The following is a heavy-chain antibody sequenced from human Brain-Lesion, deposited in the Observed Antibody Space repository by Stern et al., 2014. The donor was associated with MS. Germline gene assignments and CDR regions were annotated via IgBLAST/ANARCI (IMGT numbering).Heavy chain of an antibody. CDR1: GGSISSGDNY. CDR3: ARVPDYGDAFFDY. V-gene: IGHV4-30-4*01. CDR2: IHYSGGT. D-gene: IGHD4-17*01. J-gene: IGHJ4*02. Sequence: VQLVESGPGLVKPSQTLSLTCTVSGGSISSGDNYWSLIRQPPGKGPEWIGYIHYSGGTYFNPSLKSRATISADTSKNQFSLKLNSMTAADTAVYYCARVPDYGDAFFDYWGQGILVTVSS.